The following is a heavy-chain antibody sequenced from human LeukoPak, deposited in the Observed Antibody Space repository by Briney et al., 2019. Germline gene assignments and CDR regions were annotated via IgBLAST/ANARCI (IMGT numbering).Heavy chain of an antibody. CDR2: IFSGGDT. CDR1: GFTVSNNW. Sequence: GGSLRLSCAASGFTVSNNWMNWVRQAPGKGLEWVSLIFSGGDTQYADSVKDRFTVSRDASKNTLYLQMSNLGAEDTAVYYCARGPSAVTANTYAWGQGTLVTVSS. V-gene: IGHV3-66*01. D-gene: IGHD2-2*01. CDR3: ARGPSAVTANTYA. J-gene: IGHJ5*02.